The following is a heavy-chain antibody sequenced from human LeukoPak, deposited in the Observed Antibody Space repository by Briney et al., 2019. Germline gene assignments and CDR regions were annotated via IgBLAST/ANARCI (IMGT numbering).Heavy chain of an antibody. CDR1: GFTFSSYS. CDR2: ISSSSSYI. Sequence: GGSLRLSCAASGFTFSSYSMNWVRQAPGKGLEWVSSISSSSSYIYYADSVKGRFTISRDNAKNSLYLQMNSLRAEDTAVYYCAREGSSSWLYDHWGQGTLVTVSS. CDR3: AREGSSSWLYDH. J-gene: IGHJ4*02. V-gene: IGHV3-21*01. D-gene: IGHD6-13*01.